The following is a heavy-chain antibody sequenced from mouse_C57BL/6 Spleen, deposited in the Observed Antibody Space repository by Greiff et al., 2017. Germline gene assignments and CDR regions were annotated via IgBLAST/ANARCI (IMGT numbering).Heavy chain of an antibody. D-gene: IGHD2-10*02. CDR2: IYPGDGDT. Sequence: VQRVESGAELVKPGASVKISCKASGYAFSSYWMNWVKQRPGKGLEWIGQIYPGDGDTNYNGKFKGKAKLTADKSSSTGYMQLSILTSEDSAVYFCARWGPSYGNYGAWFAYWGQGTLVTVSA. CDR3: ARWGPSYGNYGAWFAY. CDR1: GYAFSSYW. J-gene: IGHJ3*01. V-gene: IGHV1-80*01.